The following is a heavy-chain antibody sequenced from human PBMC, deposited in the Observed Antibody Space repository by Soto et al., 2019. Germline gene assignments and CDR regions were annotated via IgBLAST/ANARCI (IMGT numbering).Heavy chain of an antibody. V-gene: IGHV4-30-2*01. Sequence: QLQLQESGSGLVKPSQTLSLTCAVSGGPISSGGYSWSWIRQPPGKGLEWIGYIYHSGSTYYNPSLKSRVTISVDRSKTQFSLKLSSVTAADTAVYYCARRRGSYSGYEDYWGQGTLVTVSS. D-gene: IGHD5-12*01. J-gene: IGHJ4*02. CDR2: IYHSGST. CDR3: ARRRGSYSGYEDY. CDR1: GGPISSGGYS.